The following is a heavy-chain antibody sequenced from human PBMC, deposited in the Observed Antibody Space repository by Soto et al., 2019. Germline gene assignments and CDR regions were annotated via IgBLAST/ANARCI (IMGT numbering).Heavy chain of an antibody. V-gene: IGHV3-23*01. J-gene: IGHJ2*01. D-gene: IGHD3-10*02. CDR2: ITGSGGST. CDR3: VYFFQAEDGIRDVLSVSAFLLNRSSDL. Sequence: GKGLEWVSAITGSGGSTYYADSVKGRFTISRDNSKNTLYLQMNSLRAEDMAVYYCVYFFQAEDGIRDVLSVSAFLLNRSSDL.